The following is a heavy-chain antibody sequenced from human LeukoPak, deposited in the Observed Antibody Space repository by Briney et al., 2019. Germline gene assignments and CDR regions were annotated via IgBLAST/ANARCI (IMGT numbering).Heavy chain of an antibody. Sequence: PGRSLRLSCAASGFTFSSYGMHWVRQAPGKGLEWVAVIWYNGSNKYYADSVKGRFTISRDNSKNTLYLQMNSLRAEDTAVYYCASGPSYDSSGYYSGWGQGTLVTVSS. CDR2: IWYNGSNK. CDR1: GFTFSSYG. CDR3: ASGPSYDSSGYYSG. J-gene: IGHJ4*02. V-gene: IGHV3-33*01. D-gene: IGHD3-22*01.